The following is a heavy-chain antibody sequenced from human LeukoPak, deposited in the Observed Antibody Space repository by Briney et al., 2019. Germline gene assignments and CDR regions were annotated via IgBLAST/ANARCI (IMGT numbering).Heavy chain of an antibody. CDR1: GFTFSSYS. V-gene: IGHV3-21*01. D-gene: IGHD4-17*01. CDR3: ARVTTVTTDVYYCGMDV. Sequence: PGGSLRLSCAASGFTFSSYSMNWVRQAPGKGLEWVSSINSSSSYIYYADSVKGRFTISRDNAKNSLYLQMNSLRAEDTAVYYCARVTTVTTDVYYCGMDVWGQGTTVTVSS. J-gene: IGHJ6*02. CDR2: INSSSSYI.